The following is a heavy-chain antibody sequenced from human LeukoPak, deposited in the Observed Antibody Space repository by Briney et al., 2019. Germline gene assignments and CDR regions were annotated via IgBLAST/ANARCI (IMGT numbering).Heavy chain of an antibody. J-gene: IGHJ4*02. CDR1: GFTFSNFW. CDR3: ARGDDFSEDH. D-gene: IGHD1-1*01. CDR2: IHPEGNEK. Sequence: PGGSLRLSCAISGFTFSNFWMSWVRQAPGRGLEWVANIHPEGNEKYHLESVKGRFTISRDNINNLLFLQMNALRVEDTAIYYCARGDDFSEDHWGQGTLVTVSS. V-gene: IGHV3-7*04.